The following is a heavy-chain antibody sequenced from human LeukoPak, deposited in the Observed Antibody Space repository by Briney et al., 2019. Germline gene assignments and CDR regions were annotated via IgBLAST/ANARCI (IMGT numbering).Heavy chain of an antibody. CDR2: TNEAGSGQ. CDR1: GFTLSSHW. Sequence: GGSLRLSCTASGFTLSSHWMTWVRQAPGKGLEWVANTNEAGSGQNYVGSVKGRFTVSRDNAKNSLYLQMNSLRVEDTAIYYCSNKRDYWGQGTLVTVSS. CDR3: SNKRDY. J-gene: IGHJ4*02. V-gene: IGHV3-7*01.